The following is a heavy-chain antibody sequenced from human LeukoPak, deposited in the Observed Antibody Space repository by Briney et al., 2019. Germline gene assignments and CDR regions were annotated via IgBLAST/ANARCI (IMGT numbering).Heavy chain of an antibody. CDR2: ISGSGGST. CDR1: GFTFSSYG. D-gene: IGHD3-10*01. Sequence: GGSLRLSCAASGFTFSSYGMSWVRQAPGKGLEWVSAISGSGGSTYYADSVKGRFTISRDNSKNTLYLQMNSLRAEDTAVYYCAKDPMVRGVRIYWGQGTLVTVSS. CDR3: AKDPMVRGVRIY. J-gene: IGHJ4*02. V-gene: IGHV3-23*01.